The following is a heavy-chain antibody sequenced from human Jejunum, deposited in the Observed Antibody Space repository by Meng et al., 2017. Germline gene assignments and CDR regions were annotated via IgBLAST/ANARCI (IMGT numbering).Heavy chain of an antibody. J-gene: IGHJ4*02. D-gene: IGHD5-12*01. CDR1: GGSIIGINW. CDR2: IHHSGST. CDR3: ARGVGDIRVGFDY. Sequence: QVQRQESGPGLVTPSWTLSLTCAVSGGSIIGINWWTWVRQPPGKGLEWIGEIHHSGSTNSNPSLKSRVTLSVDKSKNQFSLSMTSVTAADTAVYYCARGVGDIRVGFDYWGQGTLVTVSS. V-gene: IGHV4-4*02.